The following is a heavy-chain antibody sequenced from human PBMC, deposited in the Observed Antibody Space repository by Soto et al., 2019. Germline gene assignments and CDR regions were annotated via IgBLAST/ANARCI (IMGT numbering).Heavy chain of an antibody. CDR1: GFTFNTYA. CDR3: ARRYKDGRRDCISTSCLFDP. V-gene: IGHV3-30-3*01. CDR2: ISYDGSNK. D-gene: IGHD2-2*01. Sequence: QVQLVESGGGVVQPGRSLRLSCAASGFTFNTYAMHWVRQAPGKGLEWVAVISYDGSNKYYADSVKGRFTISRDNSKNTSYXXMNSLIAEDTAVYYCARRYKDGRRDCISTSCLFDPWGQGTLVTVSS. J-gene: IGHJ5*02.